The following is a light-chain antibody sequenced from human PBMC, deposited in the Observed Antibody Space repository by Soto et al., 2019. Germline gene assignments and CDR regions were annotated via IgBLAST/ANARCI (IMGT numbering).Light chain of an antibody. CDR2: GNT. CDR3: QSYDSSLSVLYV. J-gene: IGLJ1*01. V-gene: IGLV1-40*01. Sequence: QPVLTQPPSVSGAPGQRVTISCTGSSSNIGAGYEVHWFQQLPGTAPKLLIYGNTNRPSGVPDRFSGSKSDTSASLAITGLQPDDEADYYCQSYDSSLSVLYVFGTGTKLTVL. CDR1: SSNIGAGYE.